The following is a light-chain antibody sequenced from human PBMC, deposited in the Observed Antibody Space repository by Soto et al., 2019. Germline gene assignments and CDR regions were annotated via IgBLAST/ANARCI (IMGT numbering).Light chain of an antibody. CDR1: SSDVGGYNY. CDR3: CSYAGASTYG. J-gene: IGLJ1*01. Sequence: QSALTQPRSVSGSPGQSVTISCTGSSSDVGGYNYVSWYQHHPGKAPKLMIYDVSKRPTGVPDRFSGSKSGNTASLTISGLQAEDEADYYCCSYAGASTYGFATGTKVTVL. V-gene: IGLV2-11*01. CDR2: DVS.